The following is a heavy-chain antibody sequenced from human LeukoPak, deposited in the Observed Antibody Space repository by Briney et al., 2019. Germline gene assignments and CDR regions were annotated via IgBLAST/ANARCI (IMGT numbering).Heavy chain of an antibody. CDR2: INSDGSST. CDR3: ARVQSSSWDH. D-gene: IGHD6-13*01. Sequence: PGGSLRLSCAASGFTFSSYWMHWVSRAPGKGLVWVSNINSDGSSTSYADSVKGRFTSSRDNAKNTLYLQMNSLRAEDTAVYYCARVQSSSWDHWGQGTLVTVSS. CDR1: GFTFSSYW. V-gene: IGHV3-74*01. J-gene: IGHJ4*02.